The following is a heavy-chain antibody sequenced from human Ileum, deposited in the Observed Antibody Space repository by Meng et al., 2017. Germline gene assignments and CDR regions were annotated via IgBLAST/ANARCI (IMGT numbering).Heavy chain of an antibody. D-gene: IGHD6-19*01. CDR2: ISWNSGSI. CDR3: AKDVGQWLVQPLWDY. J-gene: IGHJ4*01. Sequence: GGSLRLSCAASGFTFDDYAMHWVRQAPGKGLEWVSGISWNSGSIGYADSVKGRFTISRDNAKNSLYLQMNSLRAEDMALYYCAKDVGQWLVQPLWDYWGQGTQVTGSS. V-gene: IGHV3-9*03. CDR1: GFTFDDYA.